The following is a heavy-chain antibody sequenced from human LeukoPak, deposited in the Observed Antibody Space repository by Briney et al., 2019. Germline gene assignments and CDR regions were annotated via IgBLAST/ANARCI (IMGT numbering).Heavy chain of an antibody. CDR3: AGGAAIFGPRDY. Sequence: GGSLRLSCAASELTVSSNYMSWVRQAPGKGLEWVSVIYSGGSTYYADSVKGRFTISRDNSKNTLYLQMNSLRPEDTAVYYCAGGAAIFGPRDYWGEGTLVTVSS. D-gene: IGHD3-3*01. CDR2: IYSGGST. V-gene: IGHV3-53*01. CDR1: ELTVSSNY. J-gene: IGHJ4*02.